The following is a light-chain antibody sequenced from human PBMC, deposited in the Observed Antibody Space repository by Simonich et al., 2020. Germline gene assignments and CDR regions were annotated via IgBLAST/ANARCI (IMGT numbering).Light chain of an antibody. J-gene: IGLJ3*02. CDR3: SSYTSSSTLV. Sequence: QSALTQPASVSGAPGQSITISCTGTNSDVGCYNYVSWYQQHPGKAPKLLIYYVSKRPSGVSNRFSGSKSGNAASLTISGLQDEDEADYYCSSYTSSSTLVFGGGTKLTVL. CDR2: YVS. CDR1: NSDVGCYNY. V-gene: IGLV2-14*01.